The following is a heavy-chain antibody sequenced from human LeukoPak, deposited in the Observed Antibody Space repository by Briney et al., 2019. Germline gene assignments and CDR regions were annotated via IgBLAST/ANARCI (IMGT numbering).Heavy chain of an antibody. Sequence: SVKASCKASGGTFSSYAISWVRQAPGQGLEWMGGIIPIFGTANYAQKFQGRVTITADESTSTAYMELSSLRSEDTAVYYCARDRRKNCSGGSCLRGMDVWGQGTTVTVSS. J-gene: IGHJ6*02. CDR3: ARDRRKNCSGGSCLRGMDV. CDR2: IIPIFGTA. D-gene: IGHD2-15*01. V-gene: IGHV1-69*13. CDR1: GGTFSSYA.